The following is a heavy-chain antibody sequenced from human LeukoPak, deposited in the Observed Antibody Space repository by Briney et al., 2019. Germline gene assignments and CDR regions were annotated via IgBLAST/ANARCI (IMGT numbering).Heavy chain of an antibody. CDR1: GFTFSDYY. CDR3: ASREKYCSSTRCYLF. CDR2: ISSSGSTI. V-gene: IGHV3-11*01. Sequence: PGGSLRLSCAASGFTFSDYYMSWIRQAPGKGLEWVSYISSSGSTIYYADSVKGRFTISRDNAKNSLYLQMNSLRAEDTAVYYCASREKYCSSTRCYLFWGQGTLVNVSS. D-gene: IGHD2-2*01. J-gene: IGHJ4*02.